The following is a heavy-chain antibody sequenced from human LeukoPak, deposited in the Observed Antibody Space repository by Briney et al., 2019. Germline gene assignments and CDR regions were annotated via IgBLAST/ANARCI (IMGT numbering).Heavy chain of an antibody. J-gene: IGHJ4*02. CDR2: IAYNENT. CDR1: GGSISGYY. Sequence: SETLSLTCTVSGGSISGYYWKCIRQPPGKGLEWVGYIAYNENTNYSPSLKSRLTMSIDPSKNQFSLRLRSVTAADTAVYYCARAGVSGWYGEYWGQGILVTVSS. V-gene: IGHV4-59*01. D-gene: IGHD6-19*01. CDR3: ARAGVSGWYGEY.